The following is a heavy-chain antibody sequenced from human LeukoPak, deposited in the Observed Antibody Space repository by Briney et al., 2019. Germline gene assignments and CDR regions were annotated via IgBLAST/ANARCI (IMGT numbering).Heavy chain of an antibody. D-gene: IGHD6-13*01. CDR2: IYTSGST. CDR1: GGSISSYY. CDR3: ARVVHSSSWYGWFDP. V-gene: IGHV4-4*07. Sequence: SETLSLTCTVSGGSISSYYWSWIRQPAGKGLAWIGRIYTSGSTNYNPSLKSRVTMSVDTSKNQFSLKLSSVTAADTAVYYCARVVHSSSWYGWFDPWGQGTLVTVSS. J-gene: IGHJ5*02.